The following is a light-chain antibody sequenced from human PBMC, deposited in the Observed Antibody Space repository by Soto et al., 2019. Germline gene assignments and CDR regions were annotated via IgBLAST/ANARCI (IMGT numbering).Light chain of an antibody. CDR3: CSYAGSGSFVV. J-gene: IGLJ3*02. CDR2: EVV. V-gene: IGLV2-8*01. CDR1: KNDIGVYDF. Sequence: QSALTQPPSASGSPGQSVTISCTGTKNDIGVYDFVSWYQHHPGKAPRLIIYEVVQRPSGVPDRFSGSKSGNTASLTISGLQAEDEADYYCCSYAGSGSFVVFGGGTKLTVL.